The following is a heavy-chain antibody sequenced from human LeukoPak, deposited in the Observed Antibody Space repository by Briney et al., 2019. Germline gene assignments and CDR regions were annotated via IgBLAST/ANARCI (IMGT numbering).Heavy chain of an antibody. CDR2: ISAYNGNT. D-gene: IGHD3-16*01. J-gene: IGHJ4*02. CDR3: NRGSYYDY. Sequence: ASVKVSCKASGYTFTTYAISWVRQAPGQGLEWMGWISAYNGNTNYAQNLQSRVTMTTDTSTSTAYMELRSLRSDDTAVYYCNRGSYYDYWGQGTLVTVSS. V-gene: IGHV1-18*01. CDR1: GYTFTTYA.